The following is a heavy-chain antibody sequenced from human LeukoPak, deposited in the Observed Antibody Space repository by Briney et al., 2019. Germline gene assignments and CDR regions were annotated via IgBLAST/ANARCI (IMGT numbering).Heavy chain of an antibody. Sequence: PGGSLRLSCAASGFTFSSYWMSWVRQAQGKGLEWVANIKQDGSEKYYVDSVKGRFTISRDNAKNSLYLQMNSLRAEDTAVYYCAREMKGYCSGGSCRLFQHWGQGTLVTVSS. D-gene: IGHD2-15*01. J-gene: IGHJ1*01. CDR2: IKQDGSEK. CDR3: AREMKGYCSGGSCRLFQH. V-gene: IGHV3-7*01. CDR1: GFTFSSYW.